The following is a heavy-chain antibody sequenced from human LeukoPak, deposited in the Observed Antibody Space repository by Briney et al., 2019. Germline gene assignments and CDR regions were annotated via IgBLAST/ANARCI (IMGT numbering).Heavy chain of an antibody. CDR3: AIDWGGIDY. CDR1: GCSISSSSYY. J-gene: IGHJ4*02. V-gene: IGHV4-39*07. Sequence: PSETLSLTCTVAGCSISSSSYYWGWIRQPPGKGLEWIGSIYYSGSTYYNPSLTSRVTISVDTYKNQFSLKLSSVTAADTAVYYCAIDWGGIDYWGQGTLVTVSS. CDR2: IYYSGST. D-gene: IGHD3-9*01.